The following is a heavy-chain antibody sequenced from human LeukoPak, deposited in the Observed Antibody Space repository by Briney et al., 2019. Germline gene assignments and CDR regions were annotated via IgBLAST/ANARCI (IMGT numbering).Heavy chain of an antibody. Sequence: GGSLRLSCAASGFTFDDYAMHWVRQAPGKGLEWVSGISWNSGSIGYADSVKGRFTISRDNAKNSLYLQMNSLRAEDMALYYCAKDRDYVSASSGFDYWGQGTLVTVSS. CDR1: GFTFDDYA. D-gene: IGHD6-19*01. CDR3: AKDRDYVSASSGFDY. CDR2: ISWNSGSI. V-gene: IGHV3-9*03. J-gene: IGHJ4*02.